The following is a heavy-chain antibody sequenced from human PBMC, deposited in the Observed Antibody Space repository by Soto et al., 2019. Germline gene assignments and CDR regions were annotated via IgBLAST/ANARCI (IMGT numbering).Heavy chain of an antibody. V-gene: IGHV4-31*03. CDR1: GGSISSGGYY. Sequence: QVQLQESGPGLVKPSQTLSLTCTVSGGSISSGGYYWSWIRQHPGKGLEWIGYIYYSGSTYYNPSHTSRLTISVDTSKNQFSLKLSSVTAADTAVYYCARSSTSANYFDYWGQGTLVTVSS. CDR2: IYYSGST. D-gene: IGHD2-2*01. CDR3: ARSSTSANYFDY. J-gene: IGHJ4*02.